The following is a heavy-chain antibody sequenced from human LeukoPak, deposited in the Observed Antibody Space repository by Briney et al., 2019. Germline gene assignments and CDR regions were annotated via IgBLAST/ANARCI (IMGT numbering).Heavy chain of an antibody. J-gene: IGHJ4*02. D-gene: IGHD3-22*01. V-gene: IGHV3-64D*06. CDR3: VEDLSGHYSFDY. Sequence: GGSLRLSCSASAFTFSNYVMHWVRQAPGKGLEYVSFISHNGKTTSYADSVKGRFTISRDNSKNTLYLQMSSLRPEDTAVYYCVEDLSGHYSFDYWGQGTLVTVSS. CDR1: AFTFSNYV. CDR2: ISHNGKTT.